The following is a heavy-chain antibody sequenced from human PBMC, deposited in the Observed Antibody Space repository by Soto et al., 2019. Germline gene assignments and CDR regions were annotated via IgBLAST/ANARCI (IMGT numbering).Heavy chain of an antibody. D-gene: IGHD3-16*01. J-gene: IGHJ6*02. CDR2: MNAKSGDT. V-gene: IGHV1-8*01. CDR3: ARGNPFNYAGFDV. CDR1: GYTFSDFD. Sequence: ASVKVSCKXSGYTFSDFDNNWLRQAAGQGPEWMGWMNAKSGDTFSAQRLQGKFNMTWDTSLSTAYMEVGSLTSDDAAIYYCARGNPFNYAGFDVWGQGTTVTVSS.